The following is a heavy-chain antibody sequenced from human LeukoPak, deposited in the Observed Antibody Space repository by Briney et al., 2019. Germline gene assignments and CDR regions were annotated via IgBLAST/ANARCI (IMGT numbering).Heavy chain of an antibody. V-gene: IGHV3-74*01. Sequence: PGGSLRLSCAASGFTFSSYWMHWVRQAPGKGLVWVSRIKSDGSNTNYADSVKGRFTISRDNAKNSLYLQMNRLRAEDTAVYYCARRPYYYDSLDYWGLDYWGQGTLVTVSS. CDR3: ARRPYYYDSLDYWGLDY. CDR1: GFTFSSYW. D-gene: IGHD3-22*01. J-gene: IGHJ4*02. CDR2: IKSDGSNT.